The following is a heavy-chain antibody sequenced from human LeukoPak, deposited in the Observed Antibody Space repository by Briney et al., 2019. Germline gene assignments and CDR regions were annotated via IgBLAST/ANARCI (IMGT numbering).Heavy chain of an antibody. V-gene: IGHV3-49*04. D-gene: IGHD5-12*01. J-gene: IGHJ4*02. CDR1: GFTSGDYA. CDR2: IRSKAYGGTT. CDR3: TRDWRYSGYDSPRFDY. Sequence: GGSLRLSCTASGFTSGDYAMSWVRQAPGKGLEWVGFIRSKAYGGTTEYAASVKGRFTISRDDSKSIAYLQMNSLKTEDTAVYYCTRDWRYSGYDSPRFDYWGQGTLVTVSS.